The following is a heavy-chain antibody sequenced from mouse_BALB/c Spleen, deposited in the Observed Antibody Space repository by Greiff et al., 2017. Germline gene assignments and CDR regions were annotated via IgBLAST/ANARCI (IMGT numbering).Heavy chain of an antibody. CDR1: GFTFSSFG. V-gene: IGHV5-17*02. CDR2: ISSGSSTI. J-gene: IGHJ2*01. Sequence: EVKLMESGGGLVQPGGSRKLSCAASGFTFSSFGMHWVRQAPEKGLEWVAYISSGSSTIYYADTVKGRFTISRDNPKNTLFLQMTSLRSEDTAMYYCARDYWGFDYWGQGTTLTVSS. D-gene: IGHD2-13*01. CDR3: ARDYWGFDY.